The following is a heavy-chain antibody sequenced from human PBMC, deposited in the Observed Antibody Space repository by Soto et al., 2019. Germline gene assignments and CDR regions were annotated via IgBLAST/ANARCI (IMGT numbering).Heavy chain of an antibody. V-gene: IGHV4-34*01. J-gene: IGHJ3*02. CDR3: ARGSTYYYDSSGYFGSDAFDI. D-gene: IGHD3-22*01. CDR2: INHSGST. CDR1: GGSFSGYY. Sequence: QVQLQQWGAGLLKPSETLSLTCAVYGGSFSGYYWSWIRQPPGKGLEWIGEINHSGSTNYNPSLKSRVTISVDTSKKQFSMKLSSVTAADTAVYYCARGSTYYYDSSGYFGSDAFDIWGQGTMVTVSS.